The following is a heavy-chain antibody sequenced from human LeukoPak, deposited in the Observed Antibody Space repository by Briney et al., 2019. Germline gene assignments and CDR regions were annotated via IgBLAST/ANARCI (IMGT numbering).Heavy chain of an antibody. V-gene: IGHV3-21*01. CDR3: ARDRRDGYMGRLDY. Sequence: TGGSLRLSCAASGFSFSSYSMNWVRQAPGKGLEWVSSISSSSSYIYYADSVKGRFTISRDNSKNTLYLQMNSLRAEDTAVYYCARDRRDGYMGRLDYWGQGTLVTVSS. CDR2: ISSSSSYI. CDR1: GFSFSSYS. J-gene: IGHJ4*02. D-gene: IGHD5-24*01.